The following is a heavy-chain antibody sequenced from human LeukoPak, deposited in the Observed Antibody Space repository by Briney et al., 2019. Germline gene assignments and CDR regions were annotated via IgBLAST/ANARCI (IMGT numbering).Heavy chain of an antibody. CDR1: GYTFTGYY. CDR2: TNPNSGNT. V-gene: IGHV1-18*04. CDR3: ARGSRCSKSGFDY. Sequence: ASVKVSCKASGYTFTGYYMHWVRQAPGQGLEWMGWTNPNSGNTDYAQKLQGRVTMTTDTSTSTAYMELRSLRSDDTAVYYCARGSRCSKSGFDYWGQGTLVTVSS. D-gene: IGHD2-15*01. J-gene: IGHJ4*02.